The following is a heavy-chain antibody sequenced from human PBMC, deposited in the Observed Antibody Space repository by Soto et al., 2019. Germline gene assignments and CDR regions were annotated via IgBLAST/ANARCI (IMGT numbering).Heavy chain of an antibody. D-gene: IGHD3-22*01. CDR3: ARAGQYYDASGYAD. J-gene: IGHJ4*02. Sequence: QVKLVQSETEVKKPGASIKVSCKASGYSFATSGMTWVRQAPGQGLEWMVWISVYNGNTNYDQNLQDRVTMPTDPPTNTAYLEVRNLGSDATAVYYCARAGQYYDASGYADWGQGTLVTVSS. CDR1: GYSFATSG. V-gene: IGHV1-18*01. CDR2: ISVYNGNT.